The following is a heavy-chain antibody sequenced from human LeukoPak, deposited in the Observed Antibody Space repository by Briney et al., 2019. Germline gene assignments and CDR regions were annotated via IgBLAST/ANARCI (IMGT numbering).Heavy chain of an antibody. V-gene: IGHV4-59*01. J-gene: IGHJ4*02. CDR2: IYYSGST. D-gene: IGHD6-19*01. Sequence: SGTLSLTCTVSGGSISSYYWSWIRQPPGKGLEWTGYIYYSGSTNYNPSLKSRVTISVDTSKNQFSLKLSSVTAADAAVYYCARVDSSGWYINAFDYWGQGTLVTVSS. CDR1: GGSISSYY. CDR3: ARVDSSGWYINAFDY.